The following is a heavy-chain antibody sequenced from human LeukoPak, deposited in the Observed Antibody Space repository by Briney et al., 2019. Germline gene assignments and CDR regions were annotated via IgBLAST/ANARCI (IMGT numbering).Heavy chain of an antibody. CDR1: GFTFSSYA. J-gene: IGHJ4*02. V-gene: IGHV3-23*01. Sequence: GSLRLSCAASGFTFSSYAMSWVRQAPGKGLEWVSAISGSGGSTYYADSVKGRFTISRDNSKNTLYLQMNSLRAEDTAVYYCAKDREQYYDFWSGYYYFDYWGQGTLVTVSS. CDR3: AKDREQYYDFWSGYYYFDY. D-gene: IGHD3-3*01. CDR2: ISGSGGST.